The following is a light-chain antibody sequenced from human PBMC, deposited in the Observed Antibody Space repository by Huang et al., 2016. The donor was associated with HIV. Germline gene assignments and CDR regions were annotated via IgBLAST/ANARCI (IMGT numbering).Light chain of an antibody. J-gene: IGKJ1*01. V-gene: IGKV1-5*01. Sequence: DTQMTQSPSTLSASVGDRVTITCRASQSIANWLAWYQQKPGKAPKLLIYDAASLQSGVPSRVSGSGGTEFTLTISSLQPDDFATYYCQQYYNYPWTFGQGTKVEIK. CDR2: DAA. CDR1: QSIANW. CDR3: QQYYNYPWT.